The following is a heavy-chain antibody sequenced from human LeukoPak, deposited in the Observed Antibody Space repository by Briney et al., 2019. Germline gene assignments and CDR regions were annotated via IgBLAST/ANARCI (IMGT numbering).Heavy chain of an antibody. V-gene: IGHV3-9*01. J-gene: IGHJ4*02. CDR1: GFTFDDYA. D-gene: IGHD5-18*01. CDR2: ISWNSGRI. CDR3: AKDFGYSCGYGFDY. Sequence: PGGSLRLSCAASGFTFDDYAMHWVRQAPGKGLEWVSGISWNSGRIAYADSVKGRFTISGDNAKNSLYLQMNSLRAEDTALYYCAKDFGYSCGYGFDYWGQGTLVTVSS.